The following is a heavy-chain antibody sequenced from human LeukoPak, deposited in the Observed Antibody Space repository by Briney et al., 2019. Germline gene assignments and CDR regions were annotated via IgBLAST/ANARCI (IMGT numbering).Heavy chain of an antibody. CDR1: GYTFTSHG. J-gene: IGHJ4*02. CDR3: AKVHCISTNCNHIWTYFDY. V-gene: IGHV1-18*01. Sequence: ASVKVSCKAAGYTFTSHGFIWLRQAPGQGLEWMGWITVNNGYTKYAQELQGRVTMTTDTSTSAAYMELRSLRSDDTAVYYCAKVHCISTNCNHIWTYFDYWGQGTLVTVSS. CDR2: ITVNNGYT. D-gene: IGHD2-2*01.